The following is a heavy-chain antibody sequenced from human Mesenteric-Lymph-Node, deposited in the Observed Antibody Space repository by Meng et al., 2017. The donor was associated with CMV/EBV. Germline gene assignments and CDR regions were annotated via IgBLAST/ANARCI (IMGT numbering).Heavy chain of an antibody. V-gene: IGHV4-4*02. CDR2: IYHSGST. J-gene: IGHJ4*02. D-gene: IGHD2/OR15-2a*01. CDR3: SRGMTSAYFLVNFDY. CDR1: GDSIGSANW. Sequence: SEILSLTCTVSGDSIGSANWWSWVRQSPGKGLEWIGEIYHSGSTNYNPSLKSRVTMSVDKSKNQFSLKLRSISAADTAVYYCSRGMTSAYFLVNFDYWGQGTLVTVSS.